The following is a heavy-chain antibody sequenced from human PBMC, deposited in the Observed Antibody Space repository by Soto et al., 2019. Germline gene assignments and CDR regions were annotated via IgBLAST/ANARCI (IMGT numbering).Heavy chain of an antibody. CDR1: GGSISSGGYY. CDR3: ARGHGKSDY. CDR2: INHSGST. Sequence: SETLSLTSTVSGGSISSGGYYWSWIRQPPGKGLEWIGEINHSGSTNYSPSLKSRVTISVDTSKNQFSLKLSSVTAADTAVYYCARGHGKSDYWGQGTLVTVSS. V-gene: IGHV4-39*07. J-gene: IGHJ4*02.